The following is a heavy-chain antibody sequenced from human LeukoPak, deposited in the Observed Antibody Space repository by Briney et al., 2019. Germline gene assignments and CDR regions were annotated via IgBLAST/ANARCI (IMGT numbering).Heavy chain of an antibody. J-gene: IGHJ6*02. Sequence: ASVKVSCKASGYTFTSYDINWVRQATGQGLEWMGWMNPNSGNTGYAQKFQGRVTMTRNTSISTAYMELSSLRSEDTAVYYCARGGSGSYYNDRYYYSLDVWGQGTTVTVSS. V-gene: IGHV1-8*01. D-gene: IGHD3-10*01. CDR3: ARGGSGSYYNDRYYYSLDV. CDR1: GYTFTSYD. CDR2: MNPNSGNT.